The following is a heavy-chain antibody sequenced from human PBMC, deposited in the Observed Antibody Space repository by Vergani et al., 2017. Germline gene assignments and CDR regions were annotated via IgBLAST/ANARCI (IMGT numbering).Heavy chain of an antibody. CDR1: DSSIMTNPY. CDR3: ARHRGSGVFFPSSYFYGMYV. D-gene: IGHD3-10*01. V-gene: IGHV4-38-2*01. Sequence: QVQLQESGPGLVKPSETLTLTCDVSDSSIMTNPYWGWFRQSPGKGLEWIGCIHHSGDTHYNSSLKSRVSISNVSSSKFSLSLTSVTAADTAIYYCARHRGSGVFFPSSYFYGMYVWGHGATVTVSS. J-gene: IGHJ6*02. CDR2: IHHSGDT.